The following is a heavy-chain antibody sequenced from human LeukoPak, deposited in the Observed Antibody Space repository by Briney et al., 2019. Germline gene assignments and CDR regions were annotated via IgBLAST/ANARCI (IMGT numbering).Heavy chain of an antibody. J-gene: IGHJ4*02. CDR3: ASHSPQTHDSSGYYYFDY. D-gene: IGHD3-22*01. CDR1: GGSISSSSYY. V-gene: IGHV4-39*01. CDR2: IYYSGST. Sequence: SETMSLTCTVSGGSISSSSYYWGWIRQPPGKGLEWIGSIYYSGSTYYNPSLKRRVTISVDTSKNQFSLKLSSVTAADTAVYYCASHSPQTHDSSGYYYFDYWGQGTLVTVSS.